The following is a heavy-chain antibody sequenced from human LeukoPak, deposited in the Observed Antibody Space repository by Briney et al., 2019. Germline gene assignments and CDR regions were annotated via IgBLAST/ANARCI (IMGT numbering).Heavy chain of an antibody. Sequence: PSETLSLTCTVSGYSISGGFYWDWIRQPPGKGLEWIGSIYHSGSSYYNPSLKSRVTISVDTSKNQFSLKLSSVTAADTAVYYCARVEEGYGSGRRENYYYYYMDVWGKGTTVTISS. J-gene: IGHJ6*03. CDR3: ARVEEGYGSGRRENYYYYYMDV. CDR2: IYHSGSS. CDR1: GYSISGGFY. V-gene: IGHV4-38-2*02. D-gene: IGHD3-10*01.